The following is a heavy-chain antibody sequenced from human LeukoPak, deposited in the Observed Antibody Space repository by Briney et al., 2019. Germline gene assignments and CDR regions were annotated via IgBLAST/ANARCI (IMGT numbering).Heavy chain of an antibody. D-gene: IGHD3-10*01. CDR2: IYYSGST. V-gene: IGHV4-39*07. CDR3: ARGRKGSGSYYWAGGHNWFDP. J-gene: IGHJ5*02. CDR1: GGSITSSTSY. Sequence: SETLYLTCTVSGGSITSSTSYWGWIRQPPGKGLEWIGTIYYSGSTNYNPSLKSRVTISVDTSKNQFSLKLSSVTAADTAVYYCARGRKGSGSYYWAGGHNWFDPWGQGTLVTVSS.